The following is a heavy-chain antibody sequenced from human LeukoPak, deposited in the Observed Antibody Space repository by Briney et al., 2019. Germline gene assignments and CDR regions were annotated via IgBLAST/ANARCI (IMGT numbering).Heavy chain of an antibody. CDR1: GGSISSYY. V-gene: IGHV4-59*12. CDR3: ARALGSPDYYDSSGYKSYYYYGMDV. J-gene: IGHJ6*02. Sequence: PSETLSLTCTVSGGSISSYYWSWIRQPPGKGLEWIGYIYYSGSTNYNPSLKSRVTISVDKSKNQFSLKLSSVTAADTAVYYCARALGSPDYYDSSGYKSYYYYGMDVWGQGTTVTVSS. D-gene: IGHD3-22*01. CDR2: IYYSGST.